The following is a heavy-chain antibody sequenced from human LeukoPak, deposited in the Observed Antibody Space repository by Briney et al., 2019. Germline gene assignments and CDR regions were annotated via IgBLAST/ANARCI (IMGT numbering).Heavy chain of an antibody. Sequence: GGSLRLSCAASGFTFSSYDIHWVRQATGKGLEWVSGIGTAGEIYYPGSVKGRFTISRENAKNSLYLQMNSLRAGDTAVYYCARDPGYSYGLDYWGQGTLVTVSS. CDR2: IGTAGEI. CDR1: GFTFSSYD. D-gene: IGHD5-18*01. CDR3: ARDPGYSYGLDY. V-gene: IGHV3-13*01. J-gene: IGHJ4*02.